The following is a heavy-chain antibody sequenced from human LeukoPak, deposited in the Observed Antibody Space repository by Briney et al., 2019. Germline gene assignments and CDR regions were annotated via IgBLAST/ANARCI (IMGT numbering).Heavy chain of an antibody. V-gene: IGHV4-38-2*02. J-gene: IGHJ4*02. CDR2: IYHSGST. CDR3: ARESRLSSGWYMDY. Sequence: PSETLSLTCGVSSYSISSGYYWGWIRQPPRKGLEWIGTIYHSGSTYYNPSLKSRVTISVDTSKNQFSLKLSSVTAADTAVYYCARESRLSSGWYMDYWGQGTLVTVSS. CDR1: SYSISSGYY. D-gene: IGHD6-19*01.